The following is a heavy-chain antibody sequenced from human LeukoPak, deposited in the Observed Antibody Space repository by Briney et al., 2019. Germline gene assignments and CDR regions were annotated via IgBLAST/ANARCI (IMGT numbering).Heavy chain of an antibody. Sequence: SETLSLTCTVSGGSISSYYWSLIRQPPGKGLEWIGYIYYSGSTNYNPSLKSRVTISVDTSKNQFSVKLSSVTAADTAVYYCARHRNTMVRGHWFDPWGQGTLVTVSS. CDR1: GGSISSYY. V-gene: IGHV4-59*08. CDR2: IYYSGST. D-gene: IGHD3-10*01. CDR3: ARHRNTMVRGHWFDP. J-gene: IGHJ5*02.